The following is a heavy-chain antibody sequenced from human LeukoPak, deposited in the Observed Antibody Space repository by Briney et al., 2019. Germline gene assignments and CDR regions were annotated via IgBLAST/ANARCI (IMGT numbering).Heavy chain of an antibody. J-gene: IGHJ4*02. D-gene: IGHD5-24*01. Sequence: ASVKVSCKASGYTFTGYYMHWVRQAPGQGLEWMGWIDPNSGGTNYAQKFQGRVTITRDTSISTAYMELSRLRSDDTAVYYCARAPPQNRDGYNFWGQGTLVTVSS. V-gene: IGHV1-2*02. CDR3: ARAPPQNRDGYNF. CDR1: GYTFTGYY. CDR2: IDPNSGGT.